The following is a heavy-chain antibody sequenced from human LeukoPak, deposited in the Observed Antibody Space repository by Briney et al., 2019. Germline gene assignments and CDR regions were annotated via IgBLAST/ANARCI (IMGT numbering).Heavy chain of an antibody. CDR2: TRKKTNSYTT. CDR1: GFTFSDHY. CDR3: ARDQTSVAGTGYNWFDP. Sequence: GGSLRLSCAASGFTFSDHYMDWVRQAPGKGLEWVGRTRKKTNSYTTEYAASVKGRFTISRDDSKNSLYLQMNSLRAEDTAVYYCARDQTSVAGTGYNWFDPWGQGTLVTVSS. D-gene: IGHD6-19*01. V-gene: IGHV3-72*01. J-gene: IGHJ5*02.